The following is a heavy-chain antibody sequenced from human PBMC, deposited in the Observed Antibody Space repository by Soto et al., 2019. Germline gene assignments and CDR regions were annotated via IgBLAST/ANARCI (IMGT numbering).Heavy chain of an antibody. CDR1: GYIFTDYP. CDR2: INTANGTT. J-gene: IGHJ4*02. V-gene: IGHV1-3*04. D-gene: IGHD2-8*01. Sequence: QVQFLQSGAEVKKPGASVRVSCKTSGYIFTDYPIDWVRQAPGRGLEWVAWINTANGTTRYSPKVQGRVSLTTDTSASTAYMQLIGLRSDDTAVYYCASNAFDYCGPGTMVAVS. CDR3: ASNAFDY.